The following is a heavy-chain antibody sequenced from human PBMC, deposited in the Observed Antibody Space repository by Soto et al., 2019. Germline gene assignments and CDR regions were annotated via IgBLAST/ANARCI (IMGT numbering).Heavy chain of an antibody. CDR3: ATAGTRSGGQNYYYGMDV. CDR1: GFTFSSYA. J-gene: IGHJ6*02. V-gene: IGHV3-23*01. D-gene: IGHD4-17*01. Sequence: GGSLRLSCAASGFTFSSYAMSTYTMRWVRQAPGKGLEWVSASFGGGGSAYYADSVKGRFTISRDNSKSTLYLQMNTLRADDTAIYYCATAGTRSGGQNYYYGMDVWGQGTTVTVSS. CDR2: SFGGGGSA.